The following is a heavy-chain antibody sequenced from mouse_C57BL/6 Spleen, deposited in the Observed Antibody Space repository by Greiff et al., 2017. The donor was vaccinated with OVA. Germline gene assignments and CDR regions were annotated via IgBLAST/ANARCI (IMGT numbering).Heavy chain of an antibody. Sequence: DVKLVESGGGLVKPGGSLKLSCAASGFTFSDYGMHWVRQAPEKGLEWVAYISSGSSTIYYADTVKGRFTISRDNAKNTLFLQMTSLRSEDTAMYYCAGGYGAYYCDYWGQGTTLTVSS. D-gene: IGHD3-1*01. CDR1: GFTFSDYG. CDR2: ISSGSSTI. J-gene: IGHJ2*01. V-gene: IGHV5-17*01. CDR3: AGGYGAYYCDY.